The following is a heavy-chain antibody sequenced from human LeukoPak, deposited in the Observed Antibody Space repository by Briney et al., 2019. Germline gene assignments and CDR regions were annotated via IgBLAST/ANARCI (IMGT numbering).Heavy chain of an antibody. CDR2: IYHSGST. Sequence: SETLSLTCAVSGGSISSSNWWSWVRQPPGKGLEWIGEIYHSGSTNYNPSLKSRVTISVDTSKNQFSLKLSSVTAADTAVYYCAVYCSSTSCYRTGFDYWGQGTLVTVSS. J-gene: IGHJ4*02. CDR1: GGSISSSNW. CDR3: AVYCSSTSCYRTGFDY. D-gene: IGHD2-2*01. V-gene: IGHV4-4*02.